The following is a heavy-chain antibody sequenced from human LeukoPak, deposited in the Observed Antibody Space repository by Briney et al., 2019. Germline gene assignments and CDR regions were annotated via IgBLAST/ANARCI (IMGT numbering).Heavy chain of an antibody. J-gene: IGHJ4*02. CDR1: GFTFSSYG. CDR3: AKPILQLWAPFDY. CDR2: ISYDGSNK. D-gene: IGHD5-18*01. Sequence: PGGSLRLSCAASGFTFSSYGMHWVRQAPGKGLEWVAVISYDGSNKYYADSVKGRFTISRDNSKNTLYLQMNSLRTEDTAVYYCAKPILQLWAPFDYWGQGTLVTVSS. V-gene: IGHV3-30*18.